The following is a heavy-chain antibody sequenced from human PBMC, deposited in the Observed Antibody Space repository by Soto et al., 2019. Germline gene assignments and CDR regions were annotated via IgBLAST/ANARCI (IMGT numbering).Heavy chain of an antibody. V-gene: IGHV1-18*01. CDR1: GYTFSSYG. CDR3: TRDDRQADYGAKWYFDL. CDR2: ISPYNGDT. D-gene: IGHD4-17*01. Sequence: QVQLVQSGAEVKMPGASVKVSCKGSGYTFSSYGISWVRQAPGQGLEWMGWISPYNGDTNSAPKLQGRLTMTTDTSTSTAYMELRSLRSDDTAVYYCTRDDRQADYGAKWYFDLWGRGTLVIVSS. J-gene: IGHJ2*01.